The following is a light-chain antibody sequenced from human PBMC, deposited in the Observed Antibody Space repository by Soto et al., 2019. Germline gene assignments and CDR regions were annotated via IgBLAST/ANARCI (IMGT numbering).Light chain of an antibody. CDR2: DAS. J-gene: IGKJ1*01. V-gene: IGKV1-5*01. Sequence: IQLTQSPSTLSAYVGDRVNITCRASQRFSTLLAWYQQKAGKAPRLLIFDASFLYDGVPSRFSGSGSGTEFTLTISGLQPDDFATYYCQQYNVYPETFGQGTKVDIK. CDR3: QQYNVYPET. CDR1: QRFSTL.